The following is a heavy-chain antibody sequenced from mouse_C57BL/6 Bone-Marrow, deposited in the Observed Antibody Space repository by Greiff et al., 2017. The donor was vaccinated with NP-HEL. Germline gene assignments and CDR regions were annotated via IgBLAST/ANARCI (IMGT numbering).Heavy chain of an antibody. CDR1: GYTFTSYG. CDR2: IYPRSGNT. Sequence: QVQLKQSGAELARPGASVKLSCKASGYTFTSYGISWVKQRTGQGLEWIGEIYPRSGNTYYHEKFKGKATLTADKSSSTAYLELRSLTSEDSAVYVCANRQLRHLDCWGQGTTLTVAS. V-gene: IGHV1-81*01. CDR3: ANRQLRHLDC. D-gene: IGHD3-2*02. J-gene: IGHJ2*01.